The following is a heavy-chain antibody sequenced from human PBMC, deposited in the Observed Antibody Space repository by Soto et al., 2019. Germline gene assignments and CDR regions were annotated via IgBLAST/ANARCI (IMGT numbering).Heavy chain of an antibody. V-gene: IGHV4-4*02. CDR3: ARGGPAAMGRLDY. D-gene: IGHD2-2*01. Sequence: QVQLQESGPGLVKPSGTLSLTCAVSSGSISSSNWWSWVRQPPGKGLEWIGEIYHSGSTNYNPSLKSRVTISVGKSKNQFSLKLSSVTAADTAVYYCARGGPAAMGRLDYWGQGTLVTVSS. CDR1: SGSISSSNW. J-gene: IGHJ4*02. CDR2: IYHSGST.